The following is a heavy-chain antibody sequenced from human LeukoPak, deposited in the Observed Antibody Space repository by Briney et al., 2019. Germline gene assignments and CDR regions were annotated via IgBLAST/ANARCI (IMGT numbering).Heavy chain of an antibody. D-gene: IGHD6-13*01. CDR1: GFTVSSNY. CDR3: ATGASGSWDF. V-gene: IGHV3-7*03. CDR2: ISPDGSTK. J-gene: IGHJ4*02. Sequence: AGGSLRLSCAASGFTVSSNYMSWVRQAPGKGLEWVANISPDGSTKYHMDSVKGRFTISRDNAKDSLYLEMSRLRDDDTAMYYCATGASGSWDFGGQGTLVTVSS.